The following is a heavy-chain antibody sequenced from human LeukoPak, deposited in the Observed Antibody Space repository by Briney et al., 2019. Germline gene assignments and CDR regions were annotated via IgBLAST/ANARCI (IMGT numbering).Heavy chain of an antibody. CDR2: TYYRSKWYN. J-gene: IGHJ3*02. D-gene: IGHD3-10*01. CDR3: AREGGAPGEAFDI. Sequence: SQTLSLTCVVFGDSVSSNSAAWSWIRQSPSRGLEWLGRTYYRSKWYNDYAVSVKSRITINPDTSKNQFSLQLKSVTPEDTAIYYCAREGGAPGEAFDIWGQGTMVTVSS. V-gene: IGHV6-1*01. CDR1: GDSVSSNSAA.